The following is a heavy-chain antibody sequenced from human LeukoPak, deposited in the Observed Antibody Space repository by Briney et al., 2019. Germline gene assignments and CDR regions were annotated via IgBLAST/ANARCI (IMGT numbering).Heavy chain of an antibody. D-gene: IGHD3-22*01. Sequence: SETLSLTCTVFGYSISSAYSWGWIRQPPGKGLEWIGSIYHNGNTYYNSSLKSRVTISVDTSENQFSLKLSSVTAADTAVYYCASYKTNYDSSGSPFDYWGQGALVTVST. V-gene: IGHV4-38-2*02. CDR3: ASYKTNYDSSGSPFDY. CDR2: IYHNGNT. CDR1: GYSISSAYS. J-gene: IGHJ4*02.